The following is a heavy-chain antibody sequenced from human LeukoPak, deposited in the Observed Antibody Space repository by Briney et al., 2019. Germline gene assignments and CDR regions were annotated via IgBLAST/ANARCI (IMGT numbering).Heavy chain of an antibody. J-gene: IGHJ4*02. CDR3: ARDRDGYVWGSYRLGNY. CDR2: IWCDGSNK. Sequence: PGGSLRLSCAASGFTFSSYGMHWVRQAPGKGLEWVAVIWCDGSNKYYADSVKGRFTISRDNSKNTLYLQMNSLRAEDTAVYYCARDRDGYVWGSYRLGNYWGQGTLVTVSS. V-gene: IGHV3-33*01. CDR1: GFTFSSYG. D-gene: IGHD3-16*02.